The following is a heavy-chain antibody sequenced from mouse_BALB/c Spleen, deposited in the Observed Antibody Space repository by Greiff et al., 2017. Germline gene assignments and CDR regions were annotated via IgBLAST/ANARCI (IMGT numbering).Heavy chain of an antibody. V-gene: IGHV5-6-5*01. CDR2: ISSGGST. CDR3: ARYRYDCYAMDY. CDR1: GFTFSSYA. J-gene: IGHJ4*01. D-gene: IGHD2-14*01. Sequence: EVKLQESGGGLVKPGGSLKLSCAASGFTFSSYAMSWVRQTPEKRLEWVASISSGGSTYYPDSVKGRFTISRDNARNILYLQMSSLRSEDTAMYYCARYRYDCYAMDYWGQGTSVTVSS.